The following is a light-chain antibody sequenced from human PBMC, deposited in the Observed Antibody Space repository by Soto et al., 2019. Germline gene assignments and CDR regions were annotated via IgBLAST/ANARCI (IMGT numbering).Light chain of an antibody. V-gene: IGLV2-8*01. J-gene: IGLJ2*01. CDR3: SSYGGSNTLV. CDR1: SSDVGGYNY. Sequence: QSALTQPPSASGSPGQSVTISCTGTSSDVGGYNYVSWYQQHPAKAPKLMIYEVSKRPSGVPDRFSGSKSDNTASLTVSGLQADDEGDYYCSSYGGSNTLVFGGGTQLTVL. CDR2: EVS.